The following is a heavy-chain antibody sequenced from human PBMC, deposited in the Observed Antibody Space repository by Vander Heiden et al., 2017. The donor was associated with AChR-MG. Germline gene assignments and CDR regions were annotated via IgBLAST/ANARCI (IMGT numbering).Heavy chain of an antibody. Sequence: EVQLLESGGGLVQPGGPLRLSCAAPGFTFSSFAMTGVSQAAGRGLGWVPAMGVGGVSTFYAGADKFQATIAKDHSKNTRDLQKNSLRAEETTVKYDEKGVYTCARVVIIARLAFEIWGQGTMVTVSS. J-gene: IGHJ3*02. CDR3: EKGVYTCARVVIIARLAFEI. CDR1: GFTFSSFA. CDR2: MGVGGVST. D-gene: IGHD3-3*01. V-gene: IGHV3-23*01.